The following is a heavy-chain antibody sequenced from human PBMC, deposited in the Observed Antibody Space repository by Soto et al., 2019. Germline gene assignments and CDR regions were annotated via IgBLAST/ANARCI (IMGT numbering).Heavy chain of an antibody. J-gene: IGHJ6*02. Sequence: QVQLVQSGAEVKKPGSSVKVSCKASGGTFSSYAISWVRQAPGQGLEWMGGIIPIFGTANYAQKFQGRVTITADESTSTAYMELSSVRSEDTAVYYCARFTVTYRIPNHYYHGMDVWGQGTTVTVSS. CDR2: IIPIFGTA. CDR1: GGTFSSYA. D-gene: IGHD4-4*01. CDR3: ARFTVTYRIPNHYYHGMDV. V-gene: IGHV1-69*12.